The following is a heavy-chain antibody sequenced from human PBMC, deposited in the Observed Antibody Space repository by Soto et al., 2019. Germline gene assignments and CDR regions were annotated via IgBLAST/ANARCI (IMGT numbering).Heavy chain of an antibody. V-gene: IGHV2-26*01. CDR2: IFSNDEK. Sequence: QVTVKASGPVLVKPTETLTLTCSVSGISLNTATMGVSGIRQPPGKALEWLAHIFSNDEKPYSPSLRNTLTISKEHAEGQVVLTLSNMDPVETATFYCVQISRYRSRWAGGHCHCYGLDFWGQGTTVTVTS. CDR1: GISLNTATMG. J-gene: IGHJ6*02. D-gene: IGHD3-3*01. CDR3: VQISRYRSRWAGGHCHCYGLDF.